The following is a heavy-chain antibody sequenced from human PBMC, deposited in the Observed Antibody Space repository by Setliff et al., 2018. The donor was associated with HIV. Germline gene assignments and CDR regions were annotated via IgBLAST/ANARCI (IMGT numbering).Heavy chain of an antibody. CDR3: TKVGYCSSASCYASDY. Sequence: GWSLRLSCAASGFSFNNSAMHWVRQASGKGLEWVGRIRTKANSYATAYGAAVKGRFTISRDDSKNTAYLQMNSLKTEDTAVYYCTKVGYCSSASCYASDYWGQGTLVTVSS. J-gene: IGHJ4*02. V-gene: IGHV3-73*01. CDR1: GFSFNNSA. CDR2: IRTKANSYAT. D-gene: IGHD2-2*01.